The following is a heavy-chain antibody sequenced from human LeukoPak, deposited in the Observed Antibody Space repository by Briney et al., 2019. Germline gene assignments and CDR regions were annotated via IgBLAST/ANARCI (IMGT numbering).Heavy chain of an antibody. D-gene: IGHD3-16*02. V-gene: IGHV3-21*01. CDR1: GFTFSSYA. Sequence: GGSLRLSCAASGFTFSSYAMSWVRQAPGKGLEWVSSISSSSSYIYYADSVKGRFTISRDNAKNSLYLQMNSLRAEDTAVYYCARDGYDYVWGSYRKSFDYWGQGTLVTVSS. J-gene: IGHJ4*02. CDR3: ARDGYDYVWGSYRKSFDY. CDR2: ISSSSSYI.